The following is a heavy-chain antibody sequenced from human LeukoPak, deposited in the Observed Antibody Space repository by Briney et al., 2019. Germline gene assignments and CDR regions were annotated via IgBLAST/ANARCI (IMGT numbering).Heavy chain of an antibody. Sequence: SETLSLTCAVYGGSFGGYYWSWIRQPPGKGLEWIGEINHSGSTNYNPSLKSRVTISVDTSKNQFSLKLSSVTAADTAVYYCARHHAYDYVWGSYPRGAFDIWGQGTMVTVSS. D-gene: IGHD3-16*01. CDR3: ARHHAYDYVWGSYPRGAFDI. CDR2: INHSGST. J-gene: IGHJ3*02. CDR1: GGSFGGYY. V-gene: IGHV4-34*01.